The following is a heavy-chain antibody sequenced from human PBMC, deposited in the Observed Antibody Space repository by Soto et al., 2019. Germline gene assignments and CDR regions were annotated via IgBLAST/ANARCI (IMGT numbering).Heavy chain of an antibody. Sequence: EVQLVESGGVLVQPGGSLRLFCAASGFTFSTYWMHWVRQAPGKGLVWVSRINGDGSDTVYTDFVKGRFTSSRDNAKNTLYLQMNSLRAEDTAVYYCTRSITGFSYADSWGRGTLVTVSS. J-gene: IGHJ4*02. V-gene: IGHV3-74*01. CDR3: TRSITGFSYADS. CDR1: GFTFSTYW. CDR2: INGDGSDT. D-gene: IGHD2-2*01.